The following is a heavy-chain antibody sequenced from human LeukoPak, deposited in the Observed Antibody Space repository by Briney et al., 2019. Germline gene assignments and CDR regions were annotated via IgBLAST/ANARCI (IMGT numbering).Heavy chain of an antibody. CDR3: SRSGYYDSSGYYYLVREY. CDR1: GLTFRSYA. D-gene: IGHD3-22*01. Sequence: GGSLRLSCAASGLTFRSYAMNWVRQAPGKGLEWVSAISGSGGSTYYADSVKGRFTISRDNSKNTLYLQMNSLRAEDTAVYYCSRSGYYDSSGYYYLVREYWGQGTLVTVSS. CDR2: ISGSGGST. V-gene: IGHV3-23*01. J-gene: IGHJ4*02.